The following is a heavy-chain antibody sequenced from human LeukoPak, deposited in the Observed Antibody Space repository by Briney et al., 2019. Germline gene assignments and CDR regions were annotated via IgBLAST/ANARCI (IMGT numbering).Heavy chain of an antibody. D-gene: IGHD5-24*01. Sequence: GGSLRLSCAASGFTFSDYYMTCIRQAPGKGLEWVAVIWYGGSNKFYADSVKGRFTISRDNSKNTLYLQMNSLRAEDTAVYYCAKDLAEMATIIDYWGQGTLVTVSS. CDR1: GFTFSDYY. CDR2: IWYGGSNK. V-gene: IGHV3-33*06. CDR3: AKDLAEMATIIDY. J-gene: IGHJ4*02.